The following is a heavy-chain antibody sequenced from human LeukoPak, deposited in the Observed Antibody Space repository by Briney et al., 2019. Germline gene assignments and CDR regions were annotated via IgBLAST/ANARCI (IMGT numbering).Heavy chain of an antibody. Sequence: GGSLRLSCATSGFIFSNYWMYWVRQGPGKGLVWVSRINGAGRTTNYADSVKGRFTISRDNAKNTMYLQMNSLRAEDTAMYFCARPIRGYDGFDIWGQGTMVTVSS. D-gene: IGHD5-12*01. CDR3: ARPIRGYDGFDI. CDR1: GFIFSNYW. V-gene: IGHV3-74*01. J-gene: IGHJ3*02. CDR2: INGAGRTT.